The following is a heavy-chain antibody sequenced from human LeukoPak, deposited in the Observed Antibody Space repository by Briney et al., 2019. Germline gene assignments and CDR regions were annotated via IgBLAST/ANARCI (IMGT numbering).Heavy chain of an antibody. Sequence: GESLKISCKGSGYSFTSYWIGGVRQMPGKGLEWMGIIYPGDSDTRYSPSFQGQVTISADKSISTAYLQWSSLKASDTAMYYCARLYGDLTGGNYFDYWGQRTLVTVSS. CDR2: IYPGDSDT. CDR1: GYSFTSYW. J-gene: IGHJ4*02. V-gene: IGHV5-51*01. D-gene: IGHD4-17*01. CDR3: ARLYGDLTGGNYFDY.